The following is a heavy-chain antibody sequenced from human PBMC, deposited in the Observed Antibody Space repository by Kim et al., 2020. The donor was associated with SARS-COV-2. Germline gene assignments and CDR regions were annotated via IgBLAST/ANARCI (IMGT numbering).Heavy chain of an antibody. Sequence: DSVKGRFTISRDNSKNTLYLHMSSLRAEDTAFYYCAREKSLAFGAPAGPDFWGQGTVVAVSS. J-gene: IGHJ4*02. V-gene: IGHV3-30*07. CDR3: AREKSLAFGAPAGPDF. D-gene: IGHD3-10*01.